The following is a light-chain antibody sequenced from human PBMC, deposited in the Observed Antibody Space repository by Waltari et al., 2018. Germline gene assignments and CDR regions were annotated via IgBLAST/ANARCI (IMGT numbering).Light chain of an antibody. J-gene: IGKJ1*01. CDR1: QGISSY. Sequence: AIRMTQSPSSLSASTGDRVTITCRASQGISSYLAWYQQKPGKAPKLLIYAASTLQSGVPSRFSGSGSGTDVTLTISCLQSEDFATYYCQQYYSYPSFGQGTKVEIK. V-gene: IGKV1-8*01. CDR3: QQYYSYPS. CDR2: AAS.